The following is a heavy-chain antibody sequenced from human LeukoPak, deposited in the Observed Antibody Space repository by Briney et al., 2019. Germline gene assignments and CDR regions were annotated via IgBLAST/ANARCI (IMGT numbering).Heavy chain of an antibody. D-gene: IGHD3-10*01. CDR3: ARVDSSQMVRGVIITSGFDP. CDR2: ISAYNGNT. V-gene: IGHV1-18*01. J-gene: IGHJ5*02. Sequence: GASVKVSCKASGYTFTSYGISWVRQAPGQGLEWMGWISAYNGNTNYAQKLQGRVTMTTDTSTSTAYMELRSLRSDDTAVYYCARVDSSQMVRGVIITSGFDPWGQGTLVTVSS. CDR1: GYTFTSYG.